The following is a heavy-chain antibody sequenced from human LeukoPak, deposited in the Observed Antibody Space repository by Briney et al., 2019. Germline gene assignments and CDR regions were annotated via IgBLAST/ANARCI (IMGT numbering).Heavy chain of an antibody. V-gene: IGHV1-2*02. J-gene: IGHJ4*02. Sequence: ASVKVSFKASGYTFTDYYMHWVRQAPGQGFEWMGWINPNDGDTNYAQKFQGRVTMTRDTSISTAHMEVSRLRSDDTAVYYCAGANFLYCSSSTCLFDYWGQGTLVTASS. CDR2: INPNDGDT. CDR3: AGANFLYCSSSTCLFDY. CDR1: GYTFTDYY. D-gene: IGHD2-2*01.